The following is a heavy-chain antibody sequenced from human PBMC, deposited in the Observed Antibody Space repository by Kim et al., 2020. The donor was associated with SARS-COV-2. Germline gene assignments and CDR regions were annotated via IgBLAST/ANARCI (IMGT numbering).Heavy chain of an antibody. CDR1: GYTFTSYD. CDR3: ARELTTVTPSSNDY. Sequence: ASVKVSCKASGYTFTSYDINWVRQATGQGLEWMGWMNPNSGNTSYAQKFQGRVTMTRNTSISTAYMELSSLRSEDTAVYYCARELTTVTPSSNDYWGQGTLVTVSS. D-gene: IGHD4-17*01. CDR2: MNPNSGNT. V-gene: IGHV1-8*01. J-gene: IGHJ4*02.